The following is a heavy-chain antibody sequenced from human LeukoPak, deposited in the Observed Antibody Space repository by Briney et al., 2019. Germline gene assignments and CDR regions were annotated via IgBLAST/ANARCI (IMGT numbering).Heavy chain of an antibody. CDR3: ATLRITGTSYFDY. J-gene: IGHJ4*02. CDR1: GFTFSSYA. Sequence: GGSLRLSCAASGFTFSSYAMHWVRQAPGKGLEWVAVISYDGSNKYYADSVKGRFTISRDNSKNTLYLQMNSLRAEDTAVYYCATLRITGTSYFDYWGQGTLVTVSS. CDR2: ISYDGSNK. D-gene: IGHD1-20*01. V-gene: IGHV3-30*01.